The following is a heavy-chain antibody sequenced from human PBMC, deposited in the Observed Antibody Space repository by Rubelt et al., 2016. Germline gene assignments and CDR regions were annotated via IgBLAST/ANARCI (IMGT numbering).Heavy chain of an antibody. Sequence: EESGGGLVKPGGSLRLSCVVSGFTFSSYSMNWVRQAPGKGLEWVAVISDDGDNKYYADSVKGRFTISRDNSKNTLYLQMNSLRPDDTAVYYCARRYSSTWYQSDYWGQGTLVTVSS. V-gene: IGHV3-30*03. CDR2: ISDDGDNK. D-gene: IGHD2-2*01. CDR3: ARRYSSTWYQSDY. J-gene: IGHJ4*02. CDR1: GFTFSSYS.